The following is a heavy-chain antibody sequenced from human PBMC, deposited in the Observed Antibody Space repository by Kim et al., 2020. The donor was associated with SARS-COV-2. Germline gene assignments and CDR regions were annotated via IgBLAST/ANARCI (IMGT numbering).Heavy chain of an antibody. CDR3: ARDGYYDILTGYYNPFDY. J-gene: IGHJ4*02. Sequence: GRFTISRDNSKNTLYLQMNSLRAEDTAVYYCARDGYYDILTGYYNPFDYWGQGTLVTVSS. V-gene: IGHV3-30*07. D-gene: IGHD3-9*01.